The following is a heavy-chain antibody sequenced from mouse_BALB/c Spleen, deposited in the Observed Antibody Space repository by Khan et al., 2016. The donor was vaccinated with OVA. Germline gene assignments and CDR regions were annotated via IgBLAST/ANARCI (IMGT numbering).Heavy chain of an antibody. CDR3: ARDRIDY. CDR1: GYTFTSYW. V-gene: IGHV1-7*01. Sequence: QVQLKESGAELAKPGASVKMSCKASGYTFTSYWMHWIKQRPGQGLEWIGYINPTSGYTDYNQKFKDKATLTADKSSSTAYMQLSSLTSDDSAVSYCARDRIDYWGQGTALTVSS. J-gene: IGHJ2*01. CDR2: INPTSGYT.